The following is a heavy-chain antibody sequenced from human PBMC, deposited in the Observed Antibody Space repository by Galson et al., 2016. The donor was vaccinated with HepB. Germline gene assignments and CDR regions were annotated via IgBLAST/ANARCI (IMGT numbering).Heavy chain of an antibody. CDR2: INDSGST. V-gene: IGHV4-34*08. J-gene: IGHJ6*03. CDR1: GFTFSDYH. D-gene: IGHD2-15*01. Sequence: LRLSCAASGFTFSDYHMSWIRQPPGKGLEWIGEINDSGSTTYNPSLKRRVTISEDASKNQFSLKLRSVTSADTAVYYCAKSPGNCSGGSCYPRYYYYYMDVWGKGTTVTVSS. CDR3: AKSPGNCSGGSCYPRYYYYYMDV.